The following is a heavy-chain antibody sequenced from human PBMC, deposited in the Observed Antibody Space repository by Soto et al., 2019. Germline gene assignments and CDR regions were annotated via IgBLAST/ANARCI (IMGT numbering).Heavy chain of an antibody. CDR1: GYTFTSYY. D-gene: IGHD6-19*01. CDR2: INPSGGST. V-gene: IGHV1-46*03. J-gene: IGHJ4*02. CDR3: AREGMSSGWPNAYDY. Sequence: QVQLVQSGAEVKKPGASVKVSCKASGYTFTSYYMHWVRHAPGQGFEWMGIINPSGGSTSYAQKFQGRVTMTRDTSTSTVYMELSSLRSEDTAVYYCAREGMSSGWPNAYDYWGQGTLVTVSS.